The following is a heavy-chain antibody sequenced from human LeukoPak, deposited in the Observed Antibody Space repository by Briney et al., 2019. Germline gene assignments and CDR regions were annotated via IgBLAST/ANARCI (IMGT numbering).Heavy chain of an antibody. Sequence: PGGSLRLSCAASGFTFSSYGMSWVRQAPGKGLEWVSAISGSGGSTYYADSVKGRFTISRDNSKNTLYLQMNSLRAEDTAVYYCAKDSYDILTGNDYWGQGTLVTVSS. V-gene: IGHV3-23*01. D-gene: IGHD3-9*01. CDR1: GFTFSSYG. CDR2: ISGSGGST. J-gene: IGHJ4*02. CDR3: AKDSYDILTGNDY.